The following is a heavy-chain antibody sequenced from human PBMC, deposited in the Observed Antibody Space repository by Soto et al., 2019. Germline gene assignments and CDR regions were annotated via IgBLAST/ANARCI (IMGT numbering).Heavy chain of an antibody. D-gene: IGHD3-16*01. CDR2: ITSTGVYR. Sequence: EVQLVESGGGLVKPGGSLRLSCAASGFTFSSYTMNWVRQAPGKGLEWVSSITSTGVYRLYADSVKGRFTISRDNAKNSLYPQMNSLRAEDTAVYYCASPKGETFDIWGQGTVVTVSS. V-gene: IGHV3-21*02. J-gene: IGHJ3*02. CDR1: GFTFSSYT. CDR3: ASPKGETFDI.